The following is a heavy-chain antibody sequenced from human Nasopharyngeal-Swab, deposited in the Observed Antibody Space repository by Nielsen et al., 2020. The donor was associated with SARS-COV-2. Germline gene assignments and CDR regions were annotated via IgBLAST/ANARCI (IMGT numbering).Heavy chain of an antibody. CDR2: IYSGGST. D-gene: IGHD3-10*01. Sequence: GESLKISCAASGFTVSSNYMSWVRQAQGKGLEWVSVIYSGGSTYYADSVKGRFTISRHNSKNTLYLQMNSLRAEDTAVYYCARELYGSGRSHYFDYWGQGTLVTVSS. V-gene: IGHV3-53*04. J-gene: IGHJ4*02. CDR1: GFTVSSNY. CDR3: ARELYGSGRSHYFDY.